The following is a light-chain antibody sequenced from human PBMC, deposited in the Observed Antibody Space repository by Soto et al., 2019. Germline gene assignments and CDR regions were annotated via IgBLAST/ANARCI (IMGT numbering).Light chain of an antibody. CDR1: QSISSW. V-gene: IGKV1-5*03. Sequence: DIQMTQSPSTLSASVGDRVTITCRASQSISSWLAWYQQKPGKAPKLLIYKASSLESGVPSRFSGCGSGTEFTLTISSLQPDDFATDYCQQYNSYPWTFGQGTKVEIK. CDR2: KAS. CDR3: QQYNSYPWT. J-gene: IGKJ1*01.